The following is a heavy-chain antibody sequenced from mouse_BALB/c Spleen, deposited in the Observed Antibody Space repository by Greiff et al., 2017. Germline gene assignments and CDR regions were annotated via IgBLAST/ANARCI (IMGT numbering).Heavy chain of an antibody. D-gene: IGHD2-12*01. V-gene: IGHV1S81*02. CDR2: INPSNGRT. CDR3: ARDLRRSMDY. J-gene: IGHJ4*01. CDR1: GYTFTSYW. Sequence: QVQLQQPGAELVKPGASVKLSCKASGYTFTSYWMHWVKQRPGQGLEWIGEINPSNGRTNYNEKFKSKATLTVDKSSSTAYMQLSSLTSEDSAVYYCARDLRRSMDYWGQGTSVTVSS.